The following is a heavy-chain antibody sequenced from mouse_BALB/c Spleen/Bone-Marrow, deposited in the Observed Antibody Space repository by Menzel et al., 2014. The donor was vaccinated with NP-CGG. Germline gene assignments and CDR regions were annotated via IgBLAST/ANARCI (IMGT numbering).Heavy chain of an antibody. J-gene: IGHJ1*01. CDR2: IRYSGNT. V-gene: IGHV3-2*02. CDR1: GYSIASDYA. Sequence: EVQVVESGPGLVKPSQSLSLTCTVTGYSIASDYAWNLIRQFPGSKLAWMGYIRYSGNTSYTPSLKSRISITRDTSKNQFFLQLNSVTTEDTATFYCARPVVATRNFDVWGAGTTVTVSS. D-gene: IGHD1-1*01. CDR3: ARPVVATRNFDV.